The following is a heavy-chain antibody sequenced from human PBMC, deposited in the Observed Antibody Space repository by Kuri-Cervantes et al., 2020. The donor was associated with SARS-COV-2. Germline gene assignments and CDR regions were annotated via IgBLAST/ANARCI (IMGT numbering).Heavy chain of an antibody. J-gene: IGHJ4*02. CDR3: ARDMGDVDYSNPPRVFDY. CDR2: ISSSSYI. CDR1: GFTFSSYS. Sequence: ETLSLTCAASGFTFSSYSMNWVRQAPGKGLEWVSCISSSSYIYYADSVKGRFTISRDNAKNSLYLQMNSLRAEDTAVYYCARDMGDVDYSNPPRVFDYWGQGTLVTVSS. D-gene: IGHD4-11*01. V-gene: IGHV3-21*01.